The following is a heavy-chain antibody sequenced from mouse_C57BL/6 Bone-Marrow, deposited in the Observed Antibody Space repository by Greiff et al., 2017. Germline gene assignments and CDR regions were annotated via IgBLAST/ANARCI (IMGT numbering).Heavy chain of an antibody. D-gene: IGHD1-1*02. V-gene: IGHV1-69*01. CDR2: IDPSDSYT. J-gene: IGHJ4*01. CDR3: ARWSYGTDYAMDY. Sequence: QVQLQQPGAELVMPGASVKLSCKASGYTFTSYWMHWVKQRPGQGLEWIGEIDPSDSYTNYNQKFKGKSTLTVDKSSSTAYMQLSSLTSADSAVDYCARWSYGTDYAMDYWGQGTSVTVSS. CDR1: GYTFTSYW.